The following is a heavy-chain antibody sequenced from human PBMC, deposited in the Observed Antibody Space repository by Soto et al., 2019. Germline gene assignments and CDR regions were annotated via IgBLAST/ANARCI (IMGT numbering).Heavy chain of an antibody. CDR3: AREDDGGDKDYYGLDV. Sequence: GASVKVSCKASGYTFTNYGVTWVRQAPGQGLEWMGGIGAYNGDTHYTQRLKGRVTMTTDTSTSTANMELRGLRSDDTAVYYCAREDDGGDKDYYGLDVWGQGTTVTVSS. J-gene: IGHJ6*02. D-gene: IGHD2-21*02. CDR2: IGAYNGDT. CDR1: GYTFTNYG. V-gene: IGHV1-18*01.